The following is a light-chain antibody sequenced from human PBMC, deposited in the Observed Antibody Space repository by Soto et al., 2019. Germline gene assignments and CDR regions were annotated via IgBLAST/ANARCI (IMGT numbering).Light chain of an antibody. V-gene: IGKV3-20*01. CDR1: QTVSSSY. J-gene: IGKJ1*01. Sequence: EIVLTQSPGTLSLSPGERATLSCRASQTVSSSYLAWYQQKPGQAPRLLIYGASSRATGIPDRFSGSGSGTDFTLTISRLEPEDFAVYYCQQSCSSPTWTFGQGTTVEIK. CDR3: QQSCSSPTWT. CDR2: GAS.